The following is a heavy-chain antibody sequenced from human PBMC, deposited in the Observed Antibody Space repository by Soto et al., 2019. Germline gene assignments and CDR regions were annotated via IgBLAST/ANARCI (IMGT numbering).Heavy chain of an antibody. CDR2: IYYSGST. CDR3: ARVIVVVPAAIRAVAFDI. Sequence: KTSETLSLTCTVSGGSISSGDYYWSWIRQPPGKGLEWIGYIYYSGSTYYNPSLKSRVTISVDTSKNQFSLKLSSVTAADTAVYYCARVIVVVPAAIRAVAFDIWGQGTMVTVSS. J-gene: IGHJ3*02. D-gene: IGHD2-2*02. CDR1: GGSISSGDYY. V-gene: IGHV4-30-4*01.